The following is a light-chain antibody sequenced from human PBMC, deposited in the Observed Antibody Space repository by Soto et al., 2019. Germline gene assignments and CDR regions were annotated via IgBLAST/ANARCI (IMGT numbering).Light chain of an antibody. V-gene: IGKV4-1*01. CDR2: WAS. CDR3: QQYDSHPLT. J-gene: IGKJ4*01. Sequence: DIVMTQSPESLAESPGETATINCKSSTNLLDSSKNKNYLTWHQQKPGQPPKLLIYWASTRGSGVPDRFNGSGSGTHFTLSISSLQAEDVAVYYCQQYDSHPLTFGGGTKVEIK. CDR1: TNLLDSSKNKNY.